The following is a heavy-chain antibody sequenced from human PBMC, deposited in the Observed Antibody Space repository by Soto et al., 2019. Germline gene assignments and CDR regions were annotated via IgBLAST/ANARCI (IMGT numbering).Heavy chain of an antibody. D-gene: IGHD3-3*01. V-gene: IGHV1-8*01. J-gene: IGHJ5*01. CDR1: GYTFTSYD. CDR2: MNPNSGNT. CDR3: ARTHDDFWSGYYIRWFDL. Sequence: GASVKVSCKASGYTFTSYDINWVRQATGQGLEWVGWMNPNSGNTGYAQKFQGRVTMTRNTSISTAYMELSSLRSEDTAVYYCARTHDDFWSGYYIRWFDLWGQGTLVTVSS.